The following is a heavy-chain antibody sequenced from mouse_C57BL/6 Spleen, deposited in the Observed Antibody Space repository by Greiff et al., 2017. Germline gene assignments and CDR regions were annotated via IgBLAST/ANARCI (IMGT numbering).Heavy chain of an antibody. Sequence: VQLQQSGGGLVQPKGSLKLSCAASGFSFNTYAMNWVRQAPGKGLEWVARIRSKSNNYATYYADSVKDRFTISRDDSESMLYLQMNNLKTEDTAMYYCVRHDDGYYGNYAMDYWGQGTSVTVSS. CDR3: VRHDDGYYGNYAMDY. CDR1: GFSFNTYA. D-gene: IGHD2-3*01. V-gene: IGHV10-1*01. J-gene: IGHJ4*01. CDR2: IRSKSNNYAT.